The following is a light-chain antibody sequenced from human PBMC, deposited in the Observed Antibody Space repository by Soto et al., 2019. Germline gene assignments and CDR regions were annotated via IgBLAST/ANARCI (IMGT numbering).Light chain of an antibody. CDR2: GNI. CDR1: SSNIGAGYD. CDR3: CSYAGSSTVV. J-gene: IGLJ2*01. Sequence: QSVLTQPPSVSGAPGQRVTISCTGSSSNIGAGYDVHWYQQRPGTAPKLLIFGNINRPSGVPDRFSGSKSGTSASLAITGLQAEDEGDYYCCSYAGSSTVVFGGGTKVTVL. V-gene: IGLV1-40*01.